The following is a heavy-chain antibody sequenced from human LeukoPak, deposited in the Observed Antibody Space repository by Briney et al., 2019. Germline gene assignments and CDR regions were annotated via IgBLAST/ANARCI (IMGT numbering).Heavy chain of an antibody. J-gene: IGHJ4*02. CDR3: GTHAGRTGSDD. CDR2: ISGSGSDI. CDR1: GFIFSGYY. Sequence: GGSLRLSCATSGFIFSGYYMSWIRQAPGKGLEWVSYISGSGSDISYADSVKGRFTISRDNAKGSLYLQMNSLRAEDTAVYYCGTHAGRTGSDDWGKGTLVTVSS. D-gene: IGHD3/OR15-3a*01. V-gene: IGHV3-11*01.